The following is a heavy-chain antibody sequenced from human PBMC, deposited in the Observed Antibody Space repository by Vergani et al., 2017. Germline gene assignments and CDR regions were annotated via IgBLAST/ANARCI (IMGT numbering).Heavy chain of an antibody. V-gene: IGHV3-7*03. Sequence: EVQLVESGGGLVQPGGSLRLSCAASGFTFSSYWMSWVRQAPGKGLEWVANIKQDGSEKYYVDSVKGRFTISRDNAKNSLYLQMNSLRAEDTAVYYCAGEGGQGGFYYYYGMDVWGQGTTVTVSS. CDR2: IKQDGSEK. CDR1: GFTFSSYW. J-gene: IGHJ6*02. CDR3: AGEGGQGGFYYYYGMDV. D-gene: IGHD3-16*01.